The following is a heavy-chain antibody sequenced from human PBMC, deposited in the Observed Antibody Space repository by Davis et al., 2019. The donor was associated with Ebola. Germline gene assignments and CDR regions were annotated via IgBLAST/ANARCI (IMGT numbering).Heavy chain of an antibody. CDR2: IWYDGSNK. CDR1: GFTFSSYG. D-gene: IGHD5-18*01. V-gene: IGHV3-33*01. CDR3: ARLFGNSGYSYGYFDY. J-gene: IGHJ4*02. Sequence: GGSLRLSCAASGFTFSSYGMHWVRQAPGKGLEWVAVIWYDGSNKYYADSVKGRFTISRDNSKNTLYLQMNSLRAEDTAVYYCARLFGNSGYSYGYFDYWGQGTLVTVSS.